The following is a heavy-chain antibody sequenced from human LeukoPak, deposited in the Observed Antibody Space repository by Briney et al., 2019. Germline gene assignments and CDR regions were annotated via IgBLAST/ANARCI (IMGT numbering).Heavy chain of an antibody. V-gene: IGHV4-39*01. J-gene: IGHJ4*02. D-gene: IGHD3-22*01. Sequence: SETLSLTCTVSGGSISNSDYSWDWLRQPPGKGLEWIGSINYRGSTYYNPSLESRVTISVDTSKNQFSLKMSSVTAADTAVYYCAKTRGRCQVDPGTSGYINYWGQGTLVSVSS. CDR1: GGSISNSDYS. CDR3: AKTRGRCQVDPGTSGYINY. CDR2: INYRGST.